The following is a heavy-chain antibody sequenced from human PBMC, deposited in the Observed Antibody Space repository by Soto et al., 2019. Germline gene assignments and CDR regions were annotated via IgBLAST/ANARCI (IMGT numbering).Heavy chain of an antibody. CDR3: ARSSIDYGGKGNFDY. V-gene: IGHV4-30-4*01. Sequence: SETLSLTCTVSGGSISSGDYYWSWIRQPPGKGLEWIGYIYYSGSTYYNPSLKSRVTISVDTSKNQFSLKLSSVTAADTAVYYCARSSIDYGGKGNFDYWGQGTLVTVSS. CDR1: GGSISSGDYY. D-gene: IGHD4-17*01. CDR2: IYYSGST. J-gene: IGHJ4*02.